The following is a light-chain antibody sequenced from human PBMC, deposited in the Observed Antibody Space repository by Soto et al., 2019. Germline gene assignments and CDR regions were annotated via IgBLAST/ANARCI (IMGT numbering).Light chain of an antibody. J-gene: IGKJ4*01. CDR2: DAS. CDR3: QQRSNRPPLT. CDR1: RSVSSY. Sequence: EIVLTQSPATLSFSPGERATLSCRASRSVSSYLAWYQQKPGQAPRLLIYDASNRATGIPARFSVSGSGTDFTLTIRSLEPEDFAVYYCQQRSNRPPLTFGGGTKVEIK. V-gene: IGKV3-11*01.